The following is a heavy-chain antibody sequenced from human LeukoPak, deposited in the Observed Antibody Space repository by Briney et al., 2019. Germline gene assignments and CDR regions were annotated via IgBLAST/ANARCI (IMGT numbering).Heavy chain of an antibody. Sequence: GGSLRLSCVDSGFILSRYEMSWVRQAPGKGLEWIAFISDSSSTVYYSDSVRGRFTISRDNARNSLSLQMNSLSAEDTAVYYCTRDRSSGWSGNWFDPWGEGNLVTVSS. CDR2: ISDSSSTV. CDR3: TRDRSSGWSGNWFDP. V-gene: IGHV3-48*03. J-gene: IGHJ5*02. CDR1: GFILSRYE. D-gene: IGHD6-19*01.